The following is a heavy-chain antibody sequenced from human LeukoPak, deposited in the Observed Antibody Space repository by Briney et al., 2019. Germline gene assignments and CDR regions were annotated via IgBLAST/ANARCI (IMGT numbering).Heavy chain of an antibody. Sequence: SETLSLTCTVSGGSISSYYWSWIRQPPGKGLEWIGYIYYSGSTNYNPSLKSRVTISVDTSKNQFSLKLSSVTAADTAVYYCARQAGTKDYIDYWGQGTLVTVSS. J-gene: IGHJ4*02. CDR2: IYYSGST. D-gene: IGHD6-13*01. CDR1: GGSISSYY. CDR3: ARQAGTKDYIDY. V-gene: IGHV4-59*08.